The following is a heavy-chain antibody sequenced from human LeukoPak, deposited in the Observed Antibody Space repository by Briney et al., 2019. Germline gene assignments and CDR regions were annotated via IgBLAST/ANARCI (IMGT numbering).Heavy chain of an antibody. CDR3: ARDHPLDH. V-gene: IGHV3-30-3*01. J-gene: IGHJ4*02. CDR1: GFTFSSYA. Sequence: PGGSLRLSCAASGFTFSSYATYWVRQAPGKGLEWVAVISYDGSNKNYADSVKGRFTISRDNSKNTLYLQMNSLRVEDTAVYYCARDHPLDHWGQGTLVTVSS. CDR2: ISYDGSNK.